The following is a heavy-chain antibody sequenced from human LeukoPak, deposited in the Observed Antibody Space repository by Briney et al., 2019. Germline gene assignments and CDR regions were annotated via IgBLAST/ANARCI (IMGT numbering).Heavy chain of an antibody. Sequence: SETLSLTCTVSGGSISSGSYYWNWIRQPAGKGLEWIGRIYTSGSTNYNPSLKSRVTISVDTSKNQFSLKLSSVTAADTAVYYCARKVTKSWFGEFYFDYWGQGTLVTVSS. V-gene: IGHV4-61*02. CDR3: ARKVTKSWFGEFYFDY. D-gene: IGHD3-10*01. CDR1: GGSISSGSYY. CDR2: IYTSGST. J-gene: IGHJ4*02.